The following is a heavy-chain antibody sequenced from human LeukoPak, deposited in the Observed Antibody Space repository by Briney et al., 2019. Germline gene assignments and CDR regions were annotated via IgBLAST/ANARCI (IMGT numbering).Heavy chain of an antibody. J-gene: IGHJ4*02. CDR2: ITSSAI. D-gene: IGHD1-26*01. CDR1: GFTFSDYS. CDR3: AKDRGSYYVNYFDY. V-gene: IGHV3-11*01. Sequence: GGSLRLSCSASGFTFSDYSLAWIRQAPGKGLEWVSFITSSAIYYADSVEGRFTISRDSAKSSLFLHMNSLRAEDTAVYYCAKDRGSYYVNYFDYWGQGTLVTVSS.